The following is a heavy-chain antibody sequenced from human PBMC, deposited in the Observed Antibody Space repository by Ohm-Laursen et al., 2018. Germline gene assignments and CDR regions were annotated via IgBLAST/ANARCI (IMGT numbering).Heavy chain of an antibody. Sequence: PSETLSLTCTVSGGSISSYYWSWIRQPPGKGLEWIGYIYYSGSTNYNPSLKSRVTISVDTSKNQFSLKLSSVTAADTAVYYCAGEPRAVAGYDYWGQGTLVTVSS. CDR1: GGSISSYY. J-gene: IGHJ4*02. CDR2: IYYSGST. V-gene: IGHV4-59*01. D-gene: IGHD6-19*01. CDR3: AGEPRAVAGYDY.